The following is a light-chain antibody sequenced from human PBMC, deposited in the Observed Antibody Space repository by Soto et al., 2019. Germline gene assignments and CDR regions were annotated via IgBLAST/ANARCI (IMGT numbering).Light chain of an antibody. Sequence: EIVLTQSPGTLSLSPGVRATLSCRASQSVSSNSLAWFQQKPGQAPRLLISGASSRATGIPDRFSGSGSGTDFTLTISRLEPEDFAVYYCQQYDTSTGTFGQGTKVEVK. J-gene: IGKJ1*01. CDR1: QSVSSNS. CDR2: GAS. V-gene: IGKV3-20*01. CDR3: QQYDTSTGT.